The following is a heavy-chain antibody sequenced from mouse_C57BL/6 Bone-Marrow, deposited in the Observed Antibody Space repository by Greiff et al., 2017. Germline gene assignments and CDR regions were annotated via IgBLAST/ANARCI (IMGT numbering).Heavy chain of an antibody. CDR3: ARYYYGYHWYFDV. Sequence: VQLQQSGAELVRPGTSVKMSCKASGYTFTNYWIGWAKQRPGHGLEWIGDIYPGGGYTTYNEKFKGKATLTADKSSSTAYMQFSSLTSEDSAIYYCARYYYGYHWYFDVWGTGTTVTVSS. CDR2: IYPGGGYT. CDR1: GYTFTNYW. V-gene: IGHV1-63*01. D-gene: IGHD2-2*01. J-gene: IGHJ1*03.